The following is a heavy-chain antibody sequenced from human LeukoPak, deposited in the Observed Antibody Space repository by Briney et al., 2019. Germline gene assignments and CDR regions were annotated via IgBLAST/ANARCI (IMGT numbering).Heavy chain of an antibody. J-gene: IGHJ6*03. CDR2: IKQDGSEK. V-gene: IGHV3-7*01. CDR3: ARGGRKGYSYGYYYYYYMDV. CDR1: GFTFSSYW. D-gene: IGHD5-18*01. Sequence: GGSLRLSCAASGFTFSSYWMSWVRQAPGKGLEWVANIKQDGSEKYYVDSVKGRFTISRDNAKNSLYLQMNSLRAEDTAVYYCARGGRKGYSYGYYYYYYMDVWGKGTTVTVSS.